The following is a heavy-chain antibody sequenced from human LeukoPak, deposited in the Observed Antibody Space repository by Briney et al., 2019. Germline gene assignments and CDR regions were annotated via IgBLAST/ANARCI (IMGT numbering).Heavy chain of an antibody. CDR3: AVPPATQYYFDY. Sequence: GASVKVSCKASGGTFSSYAISWVRQAPGQGLEWMGGIIPIFGTANYAQKFQGRVTITADESTSTAYMELSSLRSEHTAVYYCAVPPATQYYFDYWGQGALVTVSS. CDR1: GGTFSSYA. J-gene: IGHJ4*02. D-gene: IGHD1-26*01. V-gene: IGHV1-69*13. CDR2: IIPIFGTA.